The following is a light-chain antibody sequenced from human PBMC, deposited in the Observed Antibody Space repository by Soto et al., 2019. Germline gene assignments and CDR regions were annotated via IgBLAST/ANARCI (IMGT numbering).Light chain of an antibody. CDR3: QQRSNWQYT. J-gene: IGKJ2*01. Sequence: EIVLTQSPATLSLSPGERATLSCRASQSVSSYSAWYQQKPGQAPRLLIYDTSHRATGIPARFSGSGSGTDCTLTISGLEPEDFALYYCQQRSNWQYTFGLGTRLEIK. CDR1: QSVSSY. V-gene: IGKV3-11*01. CDR2: DTS.